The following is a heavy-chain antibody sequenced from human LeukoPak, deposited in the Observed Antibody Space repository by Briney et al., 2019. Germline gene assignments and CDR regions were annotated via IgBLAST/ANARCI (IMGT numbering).Heavy chain of an antibody. CDR2: IYYSGSA. CDR3: ARDLRAETGFNFDY. D-gene: IGHD5-24*01. CDR1: GDSISSTSYY. J-gene: IGHJ4*02. Sequence: PSETLSLTCTVSGDSISSTSYYWGWIRQPPGKGLEWIGSIYYSGSAYYNPSLKSRVTISVDTSKNQFSLKLSSVTAADTAVYYCARDLRAETGFNFDYWGQGTLVTVSS. V-gene: IGHV4-39*07.